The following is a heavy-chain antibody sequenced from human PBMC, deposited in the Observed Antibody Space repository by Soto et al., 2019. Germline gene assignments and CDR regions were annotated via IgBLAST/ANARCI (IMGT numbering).Heavy chain of an antibody. CDR3: ATDLPGYCSGGSCYSFSNWFDP. D-gene: IGHD2-15*01. CDR2: FDPEDGET. CDR1: GYTLTELS. Sequence: QVQLVQSGAEVKKPGASVKVSCKVSGYTLTELSMHWVRQAPGKGLEWMGGFDPEDGETIYAQKFQGRDTMTEDTSTDTAYMELSSLRSEDTAVYYCATDLPGYCSGGSCYSFSNWFDPWGQGTLVTVSS. V-gene: IGHV1-24*01. J-gene: IGHJ5*02.